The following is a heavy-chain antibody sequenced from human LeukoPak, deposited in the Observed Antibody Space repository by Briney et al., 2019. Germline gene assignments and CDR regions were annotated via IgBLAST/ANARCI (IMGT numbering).Heavy chain of an antibody. CDR2: IKSDGIDT. D-gene: IGHD2-2*01. J-gene: IGHJ4*02. Sequence: GGSLTLSCAASGFTVSSNYMSWVRQVPGKGPVGVSRIKSDGIDTIYADSVKGRFTISRDNAKNTLYLQMNSLRAEDTAVYYCVRDGSRARGDYWGQGTLVTVSS. CDR3: VRDGSRARGDY. CDR1: GFTVSSNY. V-gene: IGHV3-74*01.